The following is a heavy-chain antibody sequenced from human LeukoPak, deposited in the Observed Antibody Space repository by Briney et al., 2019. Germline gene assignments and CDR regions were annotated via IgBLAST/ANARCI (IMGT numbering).Heavy chain of an antibody. CDR1: GYTFTGYY. Sequence: ASVEVSCKASGYTFTGYYMHWVRQAPGQGLEWMGWINPNGGGTNYAQKFQGRVTMTRDTSISTAYMELSRLRSDDTAVYYCAAKYYYDSSGYPLEYWGQGTLVTVSS. D-gene: IGHD3-22*01. CDR3: AAKYYYDSSGYPLEY. J-gene: IGHJ4*02. CDR2: INPNGGGT. V-gene: IGHV1-2*02.